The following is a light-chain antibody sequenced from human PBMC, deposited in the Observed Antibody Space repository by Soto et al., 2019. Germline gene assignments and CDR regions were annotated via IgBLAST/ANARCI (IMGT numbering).Light chain of an antibody. CDR3: QQYNNWPWT. V-gene: IGKV3-15*01. CDR2: GAS. J-gene: IGKJ1*01. CDR1: QSVSSD. Sequence: EIVMTQSPATLSVSPGERATLSCRASQSVSSDLACYQQKPGQAPRLLIYGASTRATCIPARFSGSGSGTEFTLSISSLQSEDFAVYSCQQYNNWPWTFGQGTTVDIK.